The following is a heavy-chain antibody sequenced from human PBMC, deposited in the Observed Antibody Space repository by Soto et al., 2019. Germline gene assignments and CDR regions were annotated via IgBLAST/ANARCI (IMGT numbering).Heavy chain of an antibody. D-gene: IGHD3-22*01. CDR3: ASVGDSSGYYLNWFDP. J-gene: IGHJ5*02. Sequence: SVKVSCKASGGTFSSYAISWVRQAPGQGLEWIGGIIPIFGTANYAQKFQGRVTITADESTSTAYMELSSLRSEDTAVYYCASVGDSSGYYLNWFDPWGQGTLVTVSS. CDR2: IIPIFGTA. CDR1: GGTFSSYA. V-gene: IGHV1-69*13.